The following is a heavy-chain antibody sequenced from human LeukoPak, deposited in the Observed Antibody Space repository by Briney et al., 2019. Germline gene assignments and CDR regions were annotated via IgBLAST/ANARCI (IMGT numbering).Heavy chain of an antibody. CDR3: AREGAGSYYSFDY. CDR1: GYTFTGYY. V-gene: IGHV1-2*06. D-gene: IGHD1-26*01. CDR2: INPNSGGT. Sequence: ASVTVSCKSSGYTFTGYYMHWVRQAPGQGLEWMGRINPNSGGTNYAQKFQGRVTMTRDTSISTAYMELSRLRSDDTAVYYCAREGAGSYYSFDYWGQGTLVTVSS. J-gene: IGHJ4*02.